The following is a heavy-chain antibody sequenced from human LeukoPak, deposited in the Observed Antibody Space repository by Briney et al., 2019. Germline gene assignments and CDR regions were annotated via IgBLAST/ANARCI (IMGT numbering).Heavy chain of an antibody. CDR1: GYTFTGYY. CDR2: INPNSGGT. D-gene: IGHD5-18*01. Sequence: ASVKVSCKASGYTFTGYYIHWVRQAPGQGLEWMGWINPNSGGTDYAQKFQGKVTRTRDTSTSTAYMELTRVRSDDTAIYHCARNGAALVKWTILYYYMDVWGKGTTVTISS. CDR3: ARNGAALVKWTILYYYMDV. J-gene: IGHJ6*03. V-gene: IGHV1-2*02.